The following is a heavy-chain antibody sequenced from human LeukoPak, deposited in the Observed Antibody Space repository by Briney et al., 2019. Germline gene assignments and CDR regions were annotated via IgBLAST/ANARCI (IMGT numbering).Heavy chain of an antibody. CDR3: AKSRSGYSLAVSDY. J-gene: IGHJ4*02. D-gene: IGHD3-22*01. Sequence: GGSLRLSCAASGFTFSSYAMSWVRQAPGKGLEWVSAISGSGGSTYYADSVKGRFTIFRDNSKNTLYLQMNSLRAEDTAVYYCAKSRSGYSLAVSDYWGQGTLVTVSS. V-gene: IGHV3-23*01. CDR1: GFTFSSYA. CDR2: ISGSGGST.